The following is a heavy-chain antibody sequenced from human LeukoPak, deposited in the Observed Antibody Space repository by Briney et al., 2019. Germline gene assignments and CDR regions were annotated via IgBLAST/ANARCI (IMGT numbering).Heavy chain of an antibody. J-gene: IGHJ4*02. D-gene: IGHD3-16*01. V-gene: IGHV3-21*01. CDR3: ARKVGGGASGQ. Sequence: KAGGSLRLSCAASGFTFSSYSMNWVRQAPGKGLEWVSSISSKYNIYYADSVKGRFTISRDNAKNSLYLQMNSLRAEDTAVYYCARKVGGGASGQWGQGTLVTVSS. CDR2: ISSKYNI. CDR1: GFTFSSYS.